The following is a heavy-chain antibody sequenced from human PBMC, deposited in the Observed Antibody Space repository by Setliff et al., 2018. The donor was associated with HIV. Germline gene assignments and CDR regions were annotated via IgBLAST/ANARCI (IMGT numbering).Heavy chain of an antibody. D-gene: IGHD6-6*01. CDR3: ARATYGSRAGTGLYFDS. J-gene: IGHJ4*02. V-gene: IGHV4-34*01. Sequence: SETLSLTCGISGGSFSGFYWAWIRQPPGKGLEWIGEINYSGKTNKNPSLKSRVTISADTSRTQFSLNLISVTAADTAVYYCARATYGSRAGTGLYFDSWGQGALVTISS. CDR1: GGSFSGFY. CDR2: INYSGKT.